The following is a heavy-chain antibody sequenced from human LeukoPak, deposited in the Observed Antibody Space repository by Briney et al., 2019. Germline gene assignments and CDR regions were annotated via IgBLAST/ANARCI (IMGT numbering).Heavy chain of an antibody. CDR1: GFTFSSYG. CDR2: ISYDGSNK. V-gene: IGHV3-30*18. D-gene: IGHD3-10*01. J-gene: IGHJ5*02. Sequence: GGSLRLSCAASGFTFSSYGMHWVRQAPGKGLEWVAVISYDGSNKYYADSVKGRFTISRDNSKNTLYLQMNSLRAEDTAVYYCAKDSLNWFGESISWGQGTLVTVSS. CDR3: AKDSLNWFGESIS.